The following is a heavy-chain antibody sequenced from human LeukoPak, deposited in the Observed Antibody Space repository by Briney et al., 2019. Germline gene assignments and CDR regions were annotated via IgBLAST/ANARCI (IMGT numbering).Heavy chain of an antibody. Sequence: GSVKVSCKASGYTFTGYYMHWVRQAPGQGLDWMGGINPNSSGTNYAQNFQGWVTMTRDTSISTAYMELSRLRSDDTAVYYCARDGGYCSSTSCSEYFDYWGQGTLVTVSS. CDR1: GYTFTGYY. CDR2: INPNSSGT. V-gene: IGHV1-2*04. D-gene: IGHD2-2*01. J-gene: IGHJ4*02. CDR3: ARDGGYCSSTSCSEYFDY.